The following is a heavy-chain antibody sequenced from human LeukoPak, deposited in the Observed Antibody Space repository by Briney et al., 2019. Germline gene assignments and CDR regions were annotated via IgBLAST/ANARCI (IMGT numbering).Heavy chain of an antibody. D-gene: IGHD1-26*01. CDR2: IHHTGKN. Sequence: SETLSLTCAVSGGSITSYYWNWIRQPPGKGLEWIGYIHHTGKNRYNPSLQSRVTMSVDTSKSEFSLKLSSVTAADTAEYYCARQGREWEPREMDYWGQGTLVTVSS. CDR1: GGSITSYY. V-gene: IGHV4-59*01. CDR3: ARQGREWEPREMDY. J-gene: IGHJ4*02.